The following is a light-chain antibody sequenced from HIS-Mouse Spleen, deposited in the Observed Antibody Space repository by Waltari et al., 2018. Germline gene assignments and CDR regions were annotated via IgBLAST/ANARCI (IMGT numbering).Light chain of an antibody. Sequence: EIVLTQSPATLSLSPGARATLPCRASQSVSSYLAWYQQKPGQAPRLLIYDASNRATGVPPRFSGSGSGTDFTLTISSLEPEDFAVYYCQQRSNWPITFGQGTRLEIK. V-gene: IGKV3-11*01. CDR2: DAS. CDR1: QSVSSY. J-gene: IGKJ5*01. CDR3: QQRSNWPIT.